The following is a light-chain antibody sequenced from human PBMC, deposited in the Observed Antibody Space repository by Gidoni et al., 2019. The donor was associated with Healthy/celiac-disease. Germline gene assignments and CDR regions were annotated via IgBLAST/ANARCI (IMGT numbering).Light chain of an antibody. J-gene: IGLJ2*01. Sequence: SSELTQPPSVSVSPGQTASITCSGDKLGDKYACWYQQKPGQSPVLVIYQDSKRPSGIPERFSGSNSGNTATLTISGTQAMDEADYYCQAWDSSTEEVFGGGTKLTVL. CDR3: QAWDSSTEEV. CDR2: QDS. CDR1: KLGDKY. V-gene: IGLV3-1*01.